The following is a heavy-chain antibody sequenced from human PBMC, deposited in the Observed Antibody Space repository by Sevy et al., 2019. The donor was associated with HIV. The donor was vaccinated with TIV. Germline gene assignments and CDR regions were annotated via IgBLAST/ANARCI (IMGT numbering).Heavy chain of an antibody. D-gene: IGHD4-4*01. V-gene: IGHV3-30*02. Sequence: GGSLRLSCAASGFTFNFHGMHWVRQAPGKGLEWVAFIWHDGSNKYMADSVKGRFTISRDNSKNTLFLQMNSLTVEDTPVYYCARETDNSARWLDPWGQGTLVTVSS. CDR3: ARETDNSARWLDP. CDR1: GFTFNFHG. CDR2: IWHDGSNK. J-gene: IGHJ5*02.